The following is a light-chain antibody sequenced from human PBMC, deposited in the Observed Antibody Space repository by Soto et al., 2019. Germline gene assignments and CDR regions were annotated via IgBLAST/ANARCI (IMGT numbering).Light chain of an antibody. V-gene: IGLV2-14*01. Sequence: QSVLTQPASVSGSPGQSITISRTGTSSDVGAYNSISWYQQHPGKAPKLIIYEVINRPSGVSNRFSGSKSGNTASLTISGLQPEDEADYYCSSYTSIITVVFGGGTKVTVL. J-gene: IGLJ2*01. CDR2: EVI. CDR1: SSDVGAYNS. CDR3: SSYTSIITVV.